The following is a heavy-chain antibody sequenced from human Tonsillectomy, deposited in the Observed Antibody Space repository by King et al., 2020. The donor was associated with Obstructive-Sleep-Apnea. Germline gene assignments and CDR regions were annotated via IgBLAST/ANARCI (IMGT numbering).Heavy chain of an antibody. J-gene: IGHJ3*02. CDR2: ISAYNGNT. CDR3: ARVAKYSGSYYDVFDI. D-gene: IGHD1-26*01. V-gene: IGHV1-18*01. CDR1: GYSFISYG. Sequence: VQLVQSGAGVKKPGASVKVSCKASGYSFISYGISWVRQAPGQGLEWMGWISAYNGNTNYAQKVQGRVTMTTDTSTSTAYMELRSLRSDDTAVYYCARVAKYSGSYYDVFDIWGQGTMVTVSS.